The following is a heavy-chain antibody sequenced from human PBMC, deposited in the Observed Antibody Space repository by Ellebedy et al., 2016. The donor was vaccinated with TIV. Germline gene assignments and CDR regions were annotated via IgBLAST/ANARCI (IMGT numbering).Heavy chain of an antibody. Sequence: SETLSLXCTVSGGSISIGGYYWSWFRQHPGKGLEWLGYIYYSGTTYYSPSLKSRITLSVDTSKNQFSLKLSSVTAADTAVYYCATQGVIRDPDAFDIWGQGTMVTVSS. V-gene: IGHV4-31*03. CDR2: IYYSGTT. CDR1: GGSISIGGYY. D-gene: IGHD3-10*01. CDR3: ATQGVIRDPDAFDI. J-gene: IGHJ3*02.